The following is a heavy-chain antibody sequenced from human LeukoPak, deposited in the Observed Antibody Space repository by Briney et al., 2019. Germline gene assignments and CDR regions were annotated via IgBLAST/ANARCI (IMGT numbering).Heavy chain of an antibody. D-gene: IGHD6-13*01. CDR2: ISRSGDST. CDR3: ATRSYSAGRDF. J-gene: IGHJ4*02. CDR1: GFTFSSCA. Sequence: GGSLRLSCAASGFTFSSCAMTWVRQAPGKGLEWVSGISRSGDSTDYADSVKGRFTISRDNPKNMVYLQMNSLRVEDTAVYFCATRSYSAGRDFWGQGTLVTVSS. V-gene: IGHV3-23*01.